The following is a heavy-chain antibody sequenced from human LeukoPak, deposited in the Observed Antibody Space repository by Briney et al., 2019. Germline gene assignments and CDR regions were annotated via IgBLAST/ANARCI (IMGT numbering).Heavy chain of an antibody. CDR1: RFTFSSYA. CDR3: AKSLLSTPIDAFDI. D-gene: IGHD2-2*01. CDR2: ISDSGGST. J-gene: IGHJ3*02. Sequence: PGGPLRLSCAASRFTFSSYAMSWVRQAPGKGLEWVSGISDSGGSTYYADSVKGRFTISRDNSKNTLYVQMNSLRAEDTAVYYCAKSLLSTPIDAFDIWGQGTMVTVSS. V-gene: IGHV3-23*01.